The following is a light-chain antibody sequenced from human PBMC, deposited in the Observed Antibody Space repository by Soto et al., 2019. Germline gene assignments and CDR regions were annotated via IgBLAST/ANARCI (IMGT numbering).Light chain of an antibody. CDR2: DAS. V-gene: IGKV3-15*01. Sequence: EIVMTQSPATLSMSPGDRATLSCRSSQSVSSSVAWYQQIPGQAPRLLIYDASTRATGIPARFGGSVSGTEFTLTISSLQSEDFAVYYCHQYNNCPPLTFGGGTKVELK. CDR1: QSVSSS. CDR3: HQYNNCPPLT. J-gene: IGKJ4*01.